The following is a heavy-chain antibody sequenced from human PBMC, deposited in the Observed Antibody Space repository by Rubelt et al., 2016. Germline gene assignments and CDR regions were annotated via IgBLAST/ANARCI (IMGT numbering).Heavy chain of an antibody. J-gene: IGHJ4*02. D-gene: IGHD4-23*01. CDR2: IIAYHGNT. V-gene: IGHV1-18*01. CDR3: ARDVGGNSVLYYFDY. CDR1: GYTFTSYG. Sequence: QVQLVQSGAEVKKPGASVKVSCKASGYTFTSYGISWVRQAPGQGLEWMGWIIAYHGNTNYAQKLTGGITITSTLSTSTSYMGTRSLRSAATAVYYWARDVGGNSVLYYFDYWGQGTLVTVSS.